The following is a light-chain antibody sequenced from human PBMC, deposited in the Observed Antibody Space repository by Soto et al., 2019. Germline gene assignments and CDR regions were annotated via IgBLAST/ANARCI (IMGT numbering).Light chain of an antibody. V-gene: IGKV1-5*01. CDR2: DAS. CDR1: QSISSW. J-gene: IGKJ2*01. Sequence: DIQMTQSPSTLSASVGDRVTITCRASQSISSWWAWYQQKPGKAPKLLIYDASSLESGAPSRFSGSGSGTEFTLTISSLKPDDFATYSCQQYNSYSSHTFGQGTKLEIK. CDR3: QQYNSYSSHT.